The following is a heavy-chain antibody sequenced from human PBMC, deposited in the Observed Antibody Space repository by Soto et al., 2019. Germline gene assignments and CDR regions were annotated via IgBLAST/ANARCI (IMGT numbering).Heavy chain of an antibody. Sequence: EVQLVESGGGLVQPGGSLRLSCAASGFTFSSYDMHWVRQATGKGLECVSAIGTAGDTYYPGSVKGRFTISRENAKNSLYLQMNSLRAGDTAVYYCARGVYRPNWFDPWGQGTLVTVSS. V-gene: IGHV3-13*01. J-gene: IGHJ5*02. CDR1: GFTFSSYD. CDR3: ARGVYRPNWFDP. CDR2: IGTAGDT. D-gene: IGHD5-18*01.